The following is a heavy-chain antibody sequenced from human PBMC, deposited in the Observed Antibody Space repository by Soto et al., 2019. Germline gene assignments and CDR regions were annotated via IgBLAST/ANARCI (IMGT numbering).Heavy chain of an antibody. J-gene: IGHJ3*02. CDR2: INPNSGGT. Sequence: ASVKVSCKASGYTFTGYYMHWVRQAPGQGLEWMGWINPNSGGTNYAQKFQGWVTMTRDTSISTAYMELSRLRSDDTAVYYFARFLNSSSWYGAFDIWGQGTMVTVSS. V-gene: IGHV1-2*04. CDR1: GYTFTGYY. CDR3: ARFLNSSSWYGAFDI. D-gene: IGHD6-13*01.